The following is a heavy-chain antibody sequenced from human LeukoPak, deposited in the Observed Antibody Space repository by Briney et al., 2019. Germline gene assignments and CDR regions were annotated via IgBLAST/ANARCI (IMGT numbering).Heavy chain of an antibody. V-gene: IGHV3-21*01. CDR3: ARDQGDGYNFWDY. J-gene: IGHJ4*02. D-gene: IGHD5-24*01. CDR1: GFTFSTCS. Sequence: PGGSLILSCAASGFTFSTCSMNWVRQAPGKGLEWVSSISSGSSYIYYADSVKGRFTISRDNAKNSLYLQMNSLRAEDTAVYYCARDQGDGYNFWDYWGQGTLVTVSS. CDR2: ISSGSSYI.